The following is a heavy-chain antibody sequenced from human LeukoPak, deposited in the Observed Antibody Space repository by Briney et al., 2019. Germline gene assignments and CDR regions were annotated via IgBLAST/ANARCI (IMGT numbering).Heavy chain of an antibody. V-gene: IGHV4-34*01. CDR1: GGSFSGYY. CDR3: ARGYSGSHYRLDF. CDR2: INHSGST. Sequence: SETLSLTCAVYGGSFSGYYWSWIRQPPGKGLEWIGEINHSGSTNYNPSLESRVTISVDTSKNQFSLKLNSVTAADTAVYYCARGYSGSHYRLDFWGQGTRVTVSS. D-gene: IGHD1-26*01. J-gene: IGHJ4*02.